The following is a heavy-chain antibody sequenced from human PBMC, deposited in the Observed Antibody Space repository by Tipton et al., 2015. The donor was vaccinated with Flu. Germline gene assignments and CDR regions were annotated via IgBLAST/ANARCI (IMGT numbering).Heavy chain of an antibody. Sequence: TLSLTCTVSGYSISTGYYWAWIRQPPGKGLEWIGSIYHSGTSYSNPSLGSRVSMSVDTSRNQFSLKVSSVTAADTAVYYCARVEYFGSGTSNYWGQGTLVTVSS. CDR1: GYSISTGYY. J-gene: IGHJ4*02. CDR2: IYHSGTS. V-gene: IGHV4-38-2*02. CDR3: ARVEYFGSGTSNY. D-gene: IGHD3-10*01.